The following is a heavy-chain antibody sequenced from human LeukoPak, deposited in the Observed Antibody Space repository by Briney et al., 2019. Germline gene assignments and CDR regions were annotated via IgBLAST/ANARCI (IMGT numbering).Heavy chain of an antibody. CDR3: AREWELRGAYYMDV. V-gene: IGHV3-74*01. J-gene: IGHJ6*03. CDR1: GFTFSSYW. Sequence: PGGSLRLSCAASGFTFSSYWMHWVRQAPGKGLVWVSRISSDGGNTVYADSVKGRFTSSRDNANDTLYLQMDSLRGEDTAVYYCAREWELRGAYYMDVWGKGTTVTVSS. CDR2: ISSDGGNT. D-gene: IGHD1-26*01.